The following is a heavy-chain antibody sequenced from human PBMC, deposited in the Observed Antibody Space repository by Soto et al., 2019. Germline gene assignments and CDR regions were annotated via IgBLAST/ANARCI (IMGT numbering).Heavy chain of an antibody. J-gene: IGHJ6*02. V-gene: IGHV3-30-3*01. CDR3: ARAGCDGGSCYTLVGLRYGMDV. D-gene: IGHD2-15*01. CDR2: ISYDGNNK. CDR1: GFTFSSYA. Sequence: QVQLVESGGGVVQPGRSLRLSCAASGFTFSSYAMYWVRQAPGKGLEWVAVISYDGNNKYYADSVKGRFTISRDNSKKTLYLQMNSLRTEDMAVYYCARAGCDGGSCYTLVGLRYGMDVWGQGTTVTVSS.